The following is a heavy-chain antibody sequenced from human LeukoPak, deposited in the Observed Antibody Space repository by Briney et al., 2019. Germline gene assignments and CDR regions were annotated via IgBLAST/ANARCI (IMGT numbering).Heavy chain of an antibody. CDR2: MNPNSGNT. CDR1: GYAFTSYD. Sequence: GASVKVSCKASGYAFTSYDINWVRQATGQGLEWMGWMNPNSGNTGYAQKFQGRVTMTRNTSISTAYMELSSLRSEDTAVYYCARGTYGWRLTRTKNWFDPWGQGTLVTVSS. D-gene: IGHD4-17*01. CDR3: ARGTYGWRLTRTKNWFDP. V-gene: IGHV1-8*01. J-gene: IGHJ5*02.